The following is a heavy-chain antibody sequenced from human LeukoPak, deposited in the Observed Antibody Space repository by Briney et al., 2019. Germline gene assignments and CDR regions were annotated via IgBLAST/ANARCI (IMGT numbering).Heavy chain of an antibody. D-gene: IGHD5-18*01. CDR3: ARGMGYSYGYSIDY. J-gene: IGHJ4*02. V-gene: IGHV7-4-1*02. Sequence: ASVKVSCKASGYTFTGYYMHWVRQAPGQGLEWMGWINTNTGNPTYAQGFTGRFVFSLDTSVSTAYLQISSLKAEDTAVYYCARGMGYSYGYSIDYWGQGTLVTVSS. CDR1: GYTFTGYY. CDR2: INTNTGNP.